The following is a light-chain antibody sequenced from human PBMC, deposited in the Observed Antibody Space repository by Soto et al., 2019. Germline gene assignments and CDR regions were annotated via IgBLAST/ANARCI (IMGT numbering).Light chain of an antibody. CDR2: WAS. CDR3: QQFFHAPT. CDR1: QSILFVSNNKNF. Sequence: VLTQSPDTLAVSLGGRANLHSRSNQSILFVSNNKNFLAWYQQKPGQPPKLFLNWASTRESGVPDRFIGGGSGTEFTLTISSLHAEDVAVYYCQQFFHAPTFGQGTKVDIK. J-gene: IGKJ1*01. V-gene: IGKV4-1*01.